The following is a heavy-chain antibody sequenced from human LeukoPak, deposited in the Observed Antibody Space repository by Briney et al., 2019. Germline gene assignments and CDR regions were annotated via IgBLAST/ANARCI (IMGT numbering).Heavy chain of an antibody. CDR2: INHSGST. CDR1: GGSFSGYY. CDR3: AKVGSSSRYNWFDP. Sequence: PSETLSLTCAVYGGSFSGYYWSWIRQPPGKGLEWIGEINHSGSTNYNPSLKSRVTISVDTSKNQFSLELSSVTAADTAVYYCAKVGSSSRYNWFDPWGQGTLVTVSS. V-gene: IGHV4-34*01. D-gene: IGHD6-13*01. J-gene: IGHJ5*02.